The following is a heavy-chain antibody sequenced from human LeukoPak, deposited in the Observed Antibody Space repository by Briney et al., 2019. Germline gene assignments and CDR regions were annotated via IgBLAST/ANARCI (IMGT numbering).Heavy chain of an antibody. CDR3: AKDSSSSWSVKNFDY. V-gene: IGHV3-23*01. D-gene: IGHD6-13*01. CDR2: ISGSGGST. CDR1: RFTFSSYA. Sequence: HSGGSLRLSCAASRFTFSSYAMSWVRQAPGKGLEWVSAISGSGGSTYYADSVKGRFTTSRDNSKNTLYLQMNSLRAEDTAVYYCAKDSSSSWSVKNFDYWGQGTLVTVSS. J-gene: IGHJ4*02.